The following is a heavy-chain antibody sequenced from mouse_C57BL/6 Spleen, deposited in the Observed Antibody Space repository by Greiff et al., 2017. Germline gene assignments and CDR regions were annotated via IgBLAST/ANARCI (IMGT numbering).Heavy chain of an antibody. J-gene: IGHJ2*01. Sequence: VQLQQSGPELVKPGASVKISCKASGYAFSSSWMNWVKQRPGKGLEWIGRIYPGDGDTNYNGKFKGKATLTADKSSSTAYMQLSSLTSEDSAVYFCAREGDYDYDASDYWGQGTTLTVSS. D-gene: IGHD2-4*01. CDR2: IYPGDGDT. CDR3: AREGDYDYDASDY. CDR1: GYAFSSSW. V-gene: IGHV1-82*01.